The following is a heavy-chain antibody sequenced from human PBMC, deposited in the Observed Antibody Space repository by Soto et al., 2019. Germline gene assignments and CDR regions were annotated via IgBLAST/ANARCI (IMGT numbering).Heavy chain of an antibody. D-gene: IGHD4-4*01. Sequence: QVQLVQSGGGLVEPGGSLRLSCVASGFTLNDYMAWIRQAPGKGLEWISYITTSGDVIYYADSVKGRFTISRDNAKDSLYLQMNSLRDDDTAVYYCARDRSNKGIDVWGQGTTVTVSS. CDR3: ARDRSNKGIDV. V-gene: IGHV3-11*01. J-gene: IGHJ6*02. CDR1: GFTLNDY. CDR2: ITTSGDVI.